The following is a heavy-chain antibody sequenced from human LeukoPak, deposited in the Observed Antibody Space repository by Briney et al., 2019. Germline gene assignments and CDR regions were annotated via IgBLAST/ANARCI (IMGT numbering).Heavy chain of an antibody. CDR2: IYTSGST. CDR3: ARAKAGTTYYYMDV. Sequence: SETLSLTCAVYGGSFSGYYWSWIRQPAGKGLEWIGRIYTSGSTNYNPSLKSRVTISVDTSKNQFSLKLSSVTAADTAVYYCARAKAGTTYYYMDVWGKGTTVTVSS. CDR1: GGSFSGYY. D-gene: IGHD1-7*01. V-gene: IGHV4-59*10. J-gene: IGHJ6*03.